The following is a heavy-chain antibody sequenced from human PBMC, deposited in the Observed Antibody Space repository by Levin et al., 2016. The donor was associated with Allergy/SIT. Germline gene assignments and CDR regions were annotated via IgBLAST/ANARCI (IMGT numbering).Heavy chain of an antibody. CDR1: GFTFSSYA. V-gene: IGHV3-30-3*01. CDR2: ISSDGNNI. D-gene: IGHD5-18*01. CDR3: ARDRAVGFSYGAPDY. Sequence: GGSLRLSCEASGFTFSSYAMHWVRQAPGKGLEWVAAISSDGNNIYYAASVKGRFTISRDNSNNKLSWQMNSLRPEDTAVYYCARDRAVGFSYGAPDYWGQGTLVTVPS. J-gene: IGHJ4*02.